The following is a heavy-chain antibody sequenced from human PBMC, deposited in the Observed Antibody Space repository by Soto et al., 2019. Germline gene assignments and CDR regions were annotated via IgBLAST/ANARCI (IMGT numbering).Heavy chain of an antibody. D-gene: IGHD2-15*01. V-gene: IGHV4-59*08. CDR2: IYYSGST. CDR1: GGSIRSYY. J-gene: IGHJ6*03. Sequence: PSETLSLTCTVSGGSIRSYYWSWIRQPPGKGLEWIGYIYYSGSTNYNPSLKSRVTISVDTSKNQFSLKLSSVTAADTAVYYCASTVVVAATPDYYYYMDVWGKGTTVTVSS. CDR3: ASTVVVAATPDYYYYMDV.